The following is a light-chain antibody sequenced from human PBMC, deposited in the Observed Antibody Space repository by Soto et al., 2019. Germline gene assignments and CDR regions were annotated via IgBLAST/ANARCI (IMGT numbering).Light chain of an antibody. CDR3: QQSYSPYT. CDR2: AAS. J-gene: IGKJ2*01. Sequence: DLQMTQSPSSLSASVGDRVTITCRASQSISSYLNWYQQKPGKAPKLLIYAASSLQSGVPSRFSGSGSRTDFTLTISSLQPEDFATYYCQQSYSPYTFGQGTKLEIK. CDR1: QSISSY. V-gene: IGKV1-39*01.